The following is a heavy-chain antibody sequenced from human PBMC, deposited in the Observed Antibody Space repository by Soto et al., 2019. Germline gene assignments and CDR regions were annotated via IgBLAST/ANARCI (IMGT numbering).Heavy chain of an antibody. V-gene: IGHV4-61*01. Sequence: QVQLQESGPGLVKPSETLSLTCTVSGGSVSSGSYYWSWIRQPPGKGLEWIGYIYYSGNTNYNPSLKSRVTISVDTSKNQFSLKLSSVTAADTAVYYCASRIDIWGQGTMVTVSS. CDR3: ASRIDI. CDR1: GGSVSSGSYY. J-gene: IGHJ3*02. CDR2: IYYSGNT.